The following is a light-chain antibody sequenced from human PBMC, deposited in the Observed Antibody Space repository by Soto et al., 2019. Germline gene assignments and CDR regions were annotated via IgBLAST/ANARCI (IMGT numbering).Light chain of an antibody. Sequence: EIVMTQSPATLSVSPGERATLSCRASQSVAHDLAWYQQKPGQAPRLLIYGASTRATGIPARFSGSGSGTVFTLTISSLQSEDFAVYYCHQYNNWPPLTFGGGTKVEIK. CDR3: HQYNNWPPLT. J-gene: IGKJ4*01. CDR2: GAS. V-gene: IGKV3-15*01. CDR1: QSVAHD.